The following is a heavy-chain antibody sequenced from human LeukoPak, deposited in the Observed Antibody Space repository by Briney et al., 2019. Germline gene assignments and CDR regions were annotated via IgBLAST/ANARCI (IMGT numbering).Heavy chain of an antibody. D-gene: IGHD5-12*01. CDR3: ARDHIVGVYSGYDSVNLGYYYYMDV. Sequence: SETLSLTCTVSGGSISSYYWSWIRQPAGKGLEWVGRIYTSGSTNYNPSLKSRVTMSVDTSKNQFSLKLSSVTAADTAVYYCARDHIVGVYSGYDSVNLGYYYYMDVWGKGTTVTVSS. J-gene: IGHJ6*03. CDR2: IYTSGST. CDR1: GGSISSYY. V-gene: IGHV4-4*07.